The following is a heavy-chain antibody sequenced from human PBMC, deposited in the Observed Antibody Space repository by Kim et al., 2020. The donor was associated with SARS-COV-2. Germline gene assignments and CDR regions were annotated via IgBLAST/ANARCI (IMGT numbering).Heavy chain of an antibody. CDR1: GGSISSSSYY. V-gene: IGHV4-39*01. CDR2: IYYSGST. D-gene: IGHD6-13*01. CDR3: ARRRLGQRLVGWFDP. Sequence: SETLSLTCTVSGGSISSSSYYWGWIRQPPGKGLEWIESIYYSGSTYYNPSLKSRVTISVDTSKNQFSLKLSSVTAADTAVYYCARRRLGQRLVGWFDPWGQGTLVSVSS. J-gene: IGHJ5*02.